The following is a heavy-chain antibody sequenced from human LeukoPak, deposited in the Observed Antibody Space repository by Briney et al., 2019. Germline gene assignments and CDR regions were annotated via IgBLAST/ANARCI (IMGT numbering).Heavy chain of an antibody. CDR1: GGSFSGYY. CDR3: ARTRGYGDRRLDY. CDR2: INHSGST. Sequence: SETLSLTCAVYGGSFSGYYWSWIRQPPGKGLEWIGEINHSGSTNYNPSLKSRVTISVDTSKNQFSLKLSSVTAADTAVYYCARTRGYGDRRLDYWGQGTLVTVSS. D-gene: IGHD4-17*01. J-gene: IGHJ4*02. V-gene: IGHV4-34*01.